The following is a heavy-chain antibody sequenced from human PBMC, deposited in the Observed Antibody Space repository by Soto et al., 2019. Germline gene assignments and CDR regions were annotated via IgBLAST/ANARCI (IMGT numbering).Heavy chain of an antibody. CDR2: MNPNSGNT. CDR3: ARELYVQGPSYYFDY. V-gene: IGHV1-8*01. J-gene: IGHJ4*02. D-gene: IGHD2-2*02. CDR1: GYTFTSYH. Sequence: ASVKVSCKGSGYTFTSYHINWVRQATGQGLEWMGWMNPNSGNTGYAQTLQGRVTMTWDTSISTAYMELSSLRFEDTAVYYCARELYVQGPSYYFDYWGQGTLVTVSS.